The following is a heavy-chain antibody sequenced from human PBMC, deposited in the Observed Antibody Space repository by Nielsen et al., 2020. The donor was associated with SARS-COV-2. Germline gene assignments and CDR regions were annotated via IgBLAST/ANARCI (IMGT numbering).Heavy chain of an antibody. CDR3: ARGSEGDY. D-gene: IGHD1-26*01. CDR1: GYTFTTYG. Sequence: ASVKVSCKASGYTFTTYGVSWVRQAPGQGLQWMGWISAKSGDTNYAQKFQGRVTMTTDTSTTTVYMELGSLRFDDTAVYYCARGSEGDYWGQGTLVTVSS. V-gene: IGHV1-18*01. CDR2: ISAKSGDT. J-gene: IGHJ4*02.